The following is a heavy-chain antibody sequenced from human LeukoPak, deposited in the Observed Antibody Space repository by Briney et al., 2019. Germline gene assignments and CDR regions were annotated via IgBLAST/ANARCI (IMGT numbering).Heavy chain of an antibody. V-gene: IGHV6-1*01. CDR1: GDSVSSNSVT. Sequence: SQTLSLTCAISGDSVSSNSVTWNWIWQSPSRGLEWLGRTYYRSTWYNDYAVSVRGRITVNPDTSKNQFSLHLNSVTPEDTAVYYCARDWVNYYYYGMDVWGQGTTVTVSS. CDR2: TYYRSTWYN. CDR3: ARDWVNYYYYGMDV. D-gene: IGHD3-16*01. J-gene: IGHJ6*02.